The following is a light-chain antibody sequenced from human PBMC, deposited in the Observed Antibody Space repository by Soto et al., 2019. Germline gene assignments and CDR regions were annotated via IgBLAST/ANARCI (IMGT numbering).Light chain of an antibody. V-gene: IGLV2-14*01. CDR2: EVS. CDR1: IIDIAPYNY. Sequence: QSALTQPASVCGSAGQSLTISCTGTIIDIAPYNYVSWYQQHPGKAPKLIIYEVSYRPSGISNRLSGYKSGNTASLTISGLQAEDEADYYCSSYTSSTNYVFGTGTKVTVL. J-gene: IGLJ1*01. CDR3: SSYTSSTNYV.